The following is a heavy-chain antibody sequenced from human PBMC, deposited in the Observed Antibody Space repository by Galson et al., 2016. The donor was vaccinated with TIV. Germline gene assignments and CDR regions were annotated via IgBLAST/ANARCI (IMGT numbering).Heavy chain of an antibody. V-gene: IGHV4-30-4*01. D-gene: IGHD3-22*01. CDR1: GGSFSSDNHC. J-gene: IGHJ4*02. CDR2: IFYSGST. Sequence: LSLTCTVSGGSFSSDNHCWSWIRQPPGKGLEWIGYIFYSGSTAYNPALRSRLSISIDTSRTQFSLRLTSVTAADTAVYYCARGVTDYYDSSGFSPNFDYWGQGALVAVSS. CDR3: ARGVTDYYDSSGFSPNFDY.